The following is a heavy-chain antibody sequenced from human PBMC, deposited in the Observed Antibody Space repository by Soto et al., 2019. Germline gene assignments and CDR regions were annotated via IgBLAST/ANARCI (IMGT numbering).Heavy chain of an antibody. V-gene: IGHV5-51*01. J-gene: IGHJ3*02. CDR1: GYTLTNYY. CDR2: IYPDDSTT. D-gene: IGHD4-17*01. Sequence: GESLKISCKGSGYTLTNYYIGLVRQLPGKGLERMGIIYPDDSTTRYGPSFQGQVTISVDKSIDTAFLQWGSLRASDTAMYYCARLRTSVTTEDAFDIWGPGTKVTVSS. CDR3: ARLRTSVTTEDAFDI.